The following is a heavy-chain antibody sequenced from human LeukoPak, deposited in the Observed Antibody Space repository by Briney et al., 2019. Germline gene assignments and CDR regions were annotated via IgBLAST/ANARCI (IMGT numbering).Heavy chain of an antibody. CDR2: IYYSGST. Sequence: SETLSLTCTVSGGSISSGDYYWSWIRQPPGKGLEWIGYIYYSGSTYYNPSLKTRITMSIDTSKSKLSLNLSSVTAADTAVYYCAKMTPVTSFQLLVLDSWGPGTLVTISS. D-gene: IGHD4-11*01. V-gene: IGHV4-31*03. CDR3: AKMTPVTSFQLLVLDS. J-gene: IGHJ4*02. CDR1: GGSISSGDYY.